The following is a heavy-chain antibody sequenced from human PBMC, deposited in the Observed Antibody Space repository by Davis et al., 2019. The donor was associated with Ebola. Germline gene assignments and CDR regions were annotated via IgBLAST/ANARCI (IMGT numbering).Heavy chain of an antibody. Sequence: ASVNVSCKASGYTFTGYYMHWVRQAPGQGLEWMGWINPNSGGTNYAQKLQGRVTMTRGTSISTAYMELSRLRSEDTAVYYCARWSIVGATYGMDVWGQGTTVTVSS. V-gene: IGHV1-2*02. CDR1: GYTFTGYY. CDR2: INPNSGGT. CDR3: ARWSIVGATYGMDV. D-gene: IGHD1-26*01. J-gene: IGHJ6*02.